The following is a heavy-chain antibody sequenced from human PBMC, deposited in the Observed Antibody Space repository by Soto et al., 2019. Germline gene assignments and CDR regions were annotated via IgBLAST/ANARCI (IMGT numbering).Heavy chain of an antibody. Sequence: QVQLVESGGGVVQPGRSLRLSCAASGFTFSSYAMHWVRQAPGKGLEWVAVISYDGSNKYYADSVKGRFTISRDNSKNTLYLQITSLRAEDTAVYYCARSLYMVGAAFDDWGQGTLVTVSS. CDR2: ISYDGSNK. J-gene: IGHJ4*02. CDR3: ARSLYMVGAAFDD. CDR1: GFTFSSYA. V-gene: IGHV3-30-3*01. D-gene: IGHD2-15*01.